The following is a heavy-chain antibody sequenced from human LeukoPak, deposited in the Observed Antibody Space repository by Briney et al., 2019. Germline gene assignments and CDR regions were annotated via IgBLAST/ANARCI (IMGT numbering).Heavy chain of an antibody. CDR1: GYTFTDFP. CDR3: ATGPRTVYGDSVRWHFDF. V-gene: IGHV1-69-2*01. D-gene: IGHD4-17*01. J-gene: IGHJ2*01. CDR2: LDADNGET. Sequence: ASVKLSCKFSGYTFTDFPTNWINQAPGKGLEWMGLLDADNGETKYAERFRGRFAMTGQTSTETAYMELSSLTSEDTAVYYCATGPRTVYGDSVRWHFDFWGRGTLVTVFS.